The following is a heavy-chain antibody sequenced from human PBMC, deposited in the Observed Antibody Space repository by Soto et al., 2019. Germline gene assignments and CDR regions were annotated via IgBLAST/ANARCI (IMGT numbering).Heavy chain of an antibody. CDR2: ISSSSSTI. CDR1: GFTFSSYS. Sequence: GGSLRLSCAASGFTFSSYSMNWVRQAPGKGLEWVSYISSSSSTIYYADSVKGRFTISRDNAKNSLYLQMNSLRAEDTAVYYCASSHIVATVSDAFDIWGQGTMVTV. CDR3: ASSHIVATVSDAFDI. J-gene: IGHJ3*02. D-gene: IGHD5-12*01. V-gene: IGHV3-48*01.